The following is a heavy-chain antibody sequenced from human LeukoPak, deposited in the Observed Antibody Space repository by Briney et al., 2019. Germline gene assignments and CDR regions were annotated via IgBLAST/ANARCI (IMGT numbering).Heavy chain of an antibody. CDR2: ISSSGSSI. J-gene: IGHJ4*02. Sequence: GGSLRLSCAASGFTFSDYNMSWIRQAPGKGLEWISYISSSGSSIQYADSVRGRFTISRDNAKTSLYLQMNSLRAEDTSVYYCARSAQWELPDYWGQGTLVTVSS. CDR1: GFTFSDYN. CDR3: ARSAQWELPDY. D-gene: IGHD1-26*01. V-gene: IGHV3-11*04.